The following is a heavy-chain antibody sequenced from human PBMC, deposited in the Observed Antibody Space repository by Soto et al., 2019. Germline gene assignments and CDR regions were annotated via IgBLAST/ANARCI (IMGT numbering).Heavy chain of an antibody. D-gene: IGHD3-9*01. CDR3: AKDRERYFDWFLPTLFDY. CDR1: GFTFSSYA. V-gene: IGHV3-23*01. Sequence: GGALRLSCAASGFTFSSYALSWVRPAPGEGLEWVSAISGSGGSTYYADSVKGRFTISRDNSKNTLYLQMNSLRAEDTAVYYCAKDRERYFDWFLPTLFDYWGQGTLVTVSS. J-gene: IGHJ4*02. CDR2: ISGSGGST.